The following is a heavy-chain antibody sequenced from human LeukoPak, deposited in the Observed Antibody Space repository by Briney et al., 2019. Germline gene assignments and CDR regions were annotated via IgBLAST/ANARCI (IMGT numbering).Heavy chain of an antibody. CDR3: AELGITMIGGV. CDR2: ISSSSSVI. V-gene: IGHV3-48*01. J-gene: IGHJ6*04. Sequence: GGSLRLSCAASGFPFNSYSMNWVRQAPGKGLEWVSYISSSSSVIYYSDSVKGRFTISRDNAKNSLFLQMNSLSVGDTAVYYCAELGITMIGGVWGKGTTVTISS. D-gene: IGHD3-10*02. CDR1: GFPFNSYS.